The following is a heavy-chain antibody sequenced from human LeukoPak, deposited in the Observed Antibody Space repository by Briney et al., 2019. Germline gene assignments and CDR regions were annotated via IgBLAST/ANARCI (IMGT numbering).Heavy chain of an antibody. CDR1: GFTFSSYA. D-gene: IGHD3-22*01. V-gene: IGHV3-23*01. Sequence: QSGGSLRLSCAASGFTFSSYAMSWVRQAPGKGLEWVSAISGSGGSTYYADSVKGRFTISRDNSKNTLYLQMNSLRAEDTAVYYCAKDRVVGDSYYYDSSGYSDAFDIWGQGTMVTVSS. J-gene: IGHJ3*02. CDR3: AKDRVVGDSYYYDSSGYSDAFDI. CDR2: ISGSGGST.